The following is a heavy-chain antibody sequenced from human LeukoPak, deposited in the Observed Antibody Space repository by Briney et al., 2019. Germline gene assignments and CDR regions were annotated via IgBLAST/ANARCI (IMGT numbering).Heavy chain of an antibody. J-gene: IGHJ5*02. CDR3: ARGDEYRRDWFDP. Sequence: SETLSLTCTVSGGSISSHYWSWIRQPPGKGLEWIGYIYYSGSTNYNPSLKSRVTISVDTSKDQFSLKLSSVTAADTAMYYCARGDEYRRDWFDPWGQGTLVTVSS. CDR2: IYYSGST. CDR1: GGSISSHY. D-gene: IGHD6-6*01. V-gene: IGHV4-59*11.